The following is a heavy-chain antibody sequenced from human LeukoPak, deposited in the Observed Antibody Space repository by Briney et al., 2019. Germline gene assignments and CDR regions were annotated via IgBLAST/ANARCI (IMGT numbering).Heavy chain of an antibody. V-gene: IGHV3-21*01. D-gene: IGHD3-22*01. CDR2: ISSSSSYI. CDR3: ARDHRGTYYYDSSGYPTFDY. CDR1: GFTFSSYS. J-gene: IGHJ4*02. Sequence: GSLRLSCAASGFTFSSYSMNWVRQAPGKGLEWVSSISSSSSYIYYADSVKGRFTVSRDNAKNSVYLQMNSLRAEDTAVYYCARDHRGTYYYDSSGYPTFDYWGQGTLVTVSS.